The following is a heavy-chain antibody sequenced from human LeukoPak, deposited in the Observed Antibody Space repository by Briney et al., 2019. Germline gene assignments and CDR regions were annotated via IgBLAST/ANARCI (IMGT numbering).Heavy chain of an antibody. CDR2: ISGSGVGT. CDR1: GFTFRRYA. D-gene: IGHD3-22*01. Sequence: PGGSLRLSCAASGFTFRRYAMRWVRQAPGKGVEWGSDISGSGVGTYYAESVKRRVTISRDNSKNTLFLQMSSLRAEDTAVYYCATDPSNYYDSSGYYYVYYFDYWGQGTLVTVSS. V-gene: IGHV3-23*01. J-gene: IGHJ4*02. CDR3: ATDPSNYYDSSGYYYVYYFDY.